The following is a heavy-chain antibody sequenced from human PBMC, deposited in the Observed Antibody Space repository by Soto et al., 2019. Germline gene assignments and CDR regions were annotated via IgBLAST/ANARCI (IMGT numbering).Heavy chain of an antibody. J-gene: IGHJ4*02. CDR1: GVTFSSFG. CDR2: ISDNGGTA. V-gene: IGHV3-23*01. CDR3: ATAVGRGSISYGGAY. D-gene: IGHD6-6*01. Sequence: EVQLLESGGGLVQPGGSLRISCAASGVTFSSFGMTWVRQAPGKGLEWVSGISDNGGTATYVDSVRGRFTTSRDNSKNTLYLQRNRLTADDTGVYLCATAVGRGSISYGGAYWGQGTLGTVSS.